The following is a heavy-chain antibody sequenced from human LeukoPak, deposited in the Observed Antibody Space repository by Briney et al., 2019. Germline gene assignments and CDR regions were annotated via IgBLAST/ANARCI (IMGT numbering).Heavy chain of an antibody. CDR3: VRGKQSYYDFWSGYFPYYYYYGMDV. J-gene: IGHJ6*02. Sequence: SETLSLTCTVSGGSISSYYWSWIRQPPGKGLEWIGYIYYSGSTNYNPSLKSRVTISVDTSKNQFSLKLSSVTAADTAVYYCVRGKQSYYDFWSGYFPYYYYYGMDVWGQGTTVTVSS. V-gene: IGHV4-59*01. CDR1: GGSISSYY. CDR2: IYYSGST. D-gene: IGHD3-3*01.